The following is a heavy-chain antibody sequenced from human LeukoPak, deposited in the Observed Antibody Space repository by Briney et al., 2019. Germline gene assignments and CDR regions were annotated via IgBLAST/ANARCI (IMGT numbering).Heavy chain of an antibody. CDR3: ARLGGYSYGLRR. CDR1: GGSISSYY. Sequence: SETLSLTCTVSGGSISSYYWSWIRQPPGKGLEWIGYIYYSGSTNYNPSLKSRVTISVDTSKNQFSLKLSSVTAADTAVYYCARLGGYSYGLRRWGQGTLVTVSP. J-gene: IGHJ4*02. D-gene: IGHD5-18*01. V-gene: IGHV4-59*01. CDR2: IYYSGST.